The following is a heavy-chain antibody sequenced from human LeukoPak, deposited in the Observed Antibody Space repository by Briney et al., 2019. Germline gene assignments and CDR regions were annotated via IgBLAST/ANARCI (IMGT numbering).Heavy chain of an antibody. V-gene: IGHV3-23*01. CDR3: ARENRGIITRPIDN. CDR1: GFTFSNYA. J-gene: IGHJ4*02. D-gene: IGHD3-10*01. Sequence: GGSLRLSCAASGFTFSNYAMSWVRQAPGRGLEWVLGISNSGGDTQYADSVKGRFTISRDNAKNSLSLQMNSLRPEDTAVYYCARENRGIITRPIDNWGQGTLVTVSS. CDR2: ISNSGGDT.